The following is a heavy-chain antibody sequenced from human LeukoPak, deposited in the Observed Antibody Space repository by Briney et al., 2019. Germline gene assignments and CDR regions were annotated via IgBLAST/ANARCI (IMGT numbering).Heavy chain of an antibody. D-gene: IGHD3-22*01. J-gene: IGHJ4*02. CDR3: AKSPGGTMIVVVTPHDY. V-gene: IGHV3-23*01. Sequence: GGSLRLSCAASGFTFDDYGMSWVRQAPGKGLEWVSAISGSGGSTYYADSVKGRFTISRDNSKNTLYLQMNSLRAEDTAVYYCAKSPGGTMIVVVTPHDYWGQGTLVTVSS. CDR2: ISGSGGST. CDR1: GFTFDDYG.